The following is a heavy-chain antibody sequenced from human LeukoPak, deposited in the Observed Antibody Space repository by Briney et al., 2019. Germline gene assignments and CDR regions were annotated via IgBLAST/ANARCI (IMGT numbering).Heavy chain of an antibody. CDR1: GDSFNNYY. D-gene: IGHD1-26*01. Sequence: PSETLSLTCTVSGDSFNNYYWHWIRQPPGKSLDWIGYIYFTGSTNYNPSLESRVTMSVDTSKNQFSLYLSSVTAADTAIYYCARSIVGYDWNFDQWGQGILVTVSS. CDR3: ARSIVGYDWNFDQ. J-gene: IGHJ4*02. CDR2: IYFTGST. V-gene: IGHV4-4*08.